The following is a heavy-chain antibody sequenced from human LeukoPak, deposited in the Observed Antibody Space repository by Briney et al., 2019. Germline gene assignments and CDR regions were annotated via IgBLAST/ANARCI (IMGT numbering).Heavy chain of an antibody. D-gene: IGHD3-22*01. CDR1: GGSISSSNW. J-gene: IGHJ4*02. Sequence: SGTLSLTCAVSGGSISSSNWWSWVRQPPGKGLEWIGEINHSGSTNYNPSLKSRVTISVDTSKNQFSLKLSSMTAADTAVYYCARLPYYYDSSGYYYFSFDYWGQGTLVTVSS. V-gene: IGHV4-4*02. CDR3: ARLPYYYDSSGYYYFSFDY. CDR2: INHSGST.